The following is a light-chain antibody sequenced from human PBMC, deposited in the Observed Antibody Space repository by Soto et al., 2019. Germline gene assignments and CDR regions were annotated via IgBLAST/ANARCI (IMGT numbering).Light chain of an antibody. V-gene: IGLV2-14*01. CDR3: SSYTSSSTYV. Sequence: QSALTQPASVSGSPGQSITISCTGTSSDVGGYNYVSWSQQHPGKAPQLMIYEVSNRPSGVSNRFSGSKSGNTASLTISGLQAEDEADYYCSSYTSSSTYVFGTGTNSPS. J-gene: IGLJ1*01. CDR2: EVS. CDR1: SSDVGGYNY.